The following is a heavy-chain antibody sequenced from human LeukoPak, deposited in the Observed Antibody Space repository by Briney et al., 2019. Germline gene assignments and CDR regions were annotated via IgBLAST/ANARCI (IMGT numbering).Heavy chain of an antibody. Sequence: SGTLSLTCSVSGGSISGSTYYWGWIRQPPGKGLEWIGSFFYGGSTYYSPSLKSRVTISVDTSKNQFSLKLSSVTAADTAVYYCARHVGRMDNWNDGLDYWGQGTLVTVSS. CDR2: FFYGGST. J-gene: IGHJ4*02. CDR1: GGSISGSTYY. V-gene: IGHV4-39*01. D-gene: IGHD1-1*01. CDR3: ARHVGRMDNWNDGLDY.